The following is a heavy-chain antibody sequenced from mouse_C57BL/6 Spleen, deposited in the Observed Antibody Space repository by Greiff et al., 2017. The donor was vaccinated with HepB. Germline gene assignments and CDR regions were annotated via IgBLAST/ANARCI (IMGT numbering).Heavy chain of an antibody. Sequence: QVQLQQPGAELVMPGASVKLSCKASGYTFTSYWMHWVKQRPGQGLEWIGEIDPSDSYTNYNQKFKGKSTLTVDKSSSTAYMQLSSLTSEDSAVYYCARRDYSTFSYWYFDVWGTGTTVTVSS. CDR3: ARRDYSTFSYWYFDV. V-gene: IGHV1-69*01. D-gene: IGHD2-5*01. J-gene: IGHJ1*03. CDR1: GYTFTSYW. CDR2: IDPSDSYT.